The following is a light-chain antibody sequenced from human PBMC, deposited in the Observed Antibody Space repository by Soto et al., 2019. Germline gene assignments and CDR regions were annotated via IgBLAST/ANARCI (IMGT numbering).Light chain of an antibody. Sequence: QSVLTQPASVSGSPGQSLTISCTGTTSDIGFYDYVSWYQQYPGKAPKLLIYGVTIRPSGISNRFSGSKSGSTASLTISGLRDEDEADYYCSSYAGSSNVFGTGTKVTVL. J-gene: IGLJ1*01. CDR2: GVT. CDR3: SSYAGSSNV. CDR1: TSDIGFYDY. V-gene: IGLV2-14*01.